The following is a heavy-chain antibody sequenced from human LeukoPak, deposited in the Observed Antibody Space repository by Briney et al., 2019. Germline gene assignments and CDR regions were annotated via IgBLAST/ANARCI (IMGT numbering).Heavy chain of an antibody. CDR1: GYSISSGYY. V-gene: IGHV4-38-2*02. CDR3: ARVPWRTGGRYRWWFDP. Sequence: SETLSLTCTVSGYSISSGYYWGWIRQPPGKGLEWIGSIYHSGSTYYNPSLKSRVTISVDTSKNQFSLKLSSVTAADMAVYYCARVPWRTGGRYRWWFDPWGQGTLVTVSS. J-gene: IGHJ5*02. CDR2: IYHSGST. D-gene: IGHD3-16*01.